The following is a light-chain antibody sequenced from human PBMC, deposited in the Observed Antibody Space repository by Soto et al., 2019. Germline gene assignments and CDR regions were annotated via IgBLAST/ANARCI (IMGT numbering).Light chain of an antibody. CDR2: EVR. Sequence: QSVLSQPASVSGSPGQSITISCTGTSRDVGDYNFVSWYQQHPDKAPKLMIYEVRNRPSGVSSRFSGSKSGNTASLTISRLQTEDEADYYCSSYTANSALVVFGGGTQLTVL. J-gene: IGLJ3*02. CDR1: SRDVGDYNF. CDR3: SSYTANSALVV. V-gene: IGLV2-14*01.